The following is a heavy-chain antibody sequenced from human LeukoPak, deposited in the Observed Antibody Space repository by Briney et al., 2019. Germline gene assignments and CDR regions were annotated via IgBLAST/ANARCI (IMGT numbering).Heavy chain of an antibody. CDR2: ISSSGSTI. Sequence: GGSLRLSCAASGFTFSSYEMNWVRQAPGKGLEWVSYISSSGSTICYADSVKGRFTISRDNAKNSLYLQMNSLRAEDTAVYYCAREEIVVVPAAYYYHMDVWGKGTTVTVSS. CDR3: AREEIVVVPAAYYYHMDV. D-gene: IGHD2-2*01. V-gene: IGHV3-48*03. J-gene: IGHJ6*03. CDR1: GFTFSSYE.